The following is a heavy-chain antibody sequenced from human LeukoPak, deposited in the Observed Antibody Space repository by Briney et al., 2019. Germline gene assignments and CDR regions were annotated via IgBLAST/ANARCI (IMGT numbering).Heavy chain of an antibody. V-gene: IGHV3-23*01. CDR1: GFTFSSYA. J-gene: IGHJ4*02. CDR3: AKKGQWLDIYYFDY. Sequence: GGSLRLSCAASGFTFSSYAMSWVRQAPGEGLEWVSAISGSGGSTYYADSVKGRFTISRDNSKNTLYLQMNSLRAEDTAVYYCAKKGQWLDIYYFDYWGQGTLVTVSS. CDR2: ISGSGGST. D-gene: IGHD6-19*01.